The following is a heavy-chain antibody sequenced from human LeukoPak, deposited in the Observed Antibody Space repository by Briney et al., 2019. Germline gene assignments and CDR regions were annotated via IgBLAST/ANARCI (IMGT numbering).Heavy chain of an antibody. V-gene: IGHV3-30*18. D-gene: IGHD6-19*01. CDR2: ISYDGSNK. Sequence: PGRSLRPSCAASGFTFSSYGMHWVRQAPGKGLEWVAVISYDGSNKYYADSVKGRFTISRDNSKNTLYLQMNSLGAEDTAVYYCAKDRGYSSGWYDYWGQGTLVTVSS. CDR1: GFTFSSYG. J-gene: IGHJ4*02. CDR3: AKDRGYSSGWYDY.